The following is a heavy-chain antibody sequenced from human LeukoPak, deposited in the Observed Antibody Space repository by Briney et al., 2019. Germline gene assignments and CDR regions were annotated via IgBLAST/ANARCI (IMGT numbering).Heavy chain of an antibody. CDR3: ARTSTYGDYDY. V-gene: IGHV3-48*01. J-gene: IGHJ4*02. CDR2: ISGDTSTK. Sequence: SGGSLRLSCAASGFTFDTYSMNWVRQAPGKRLEWVSYISGDTSTKYYADSVKGRFTISRDVAKSSLYLQMNSLRGEDTAIYYCARTSTYGDYDYWGQGTLVTVSS. CDR1: GFTFDTYS. D-gene: IGHD4-17*01.